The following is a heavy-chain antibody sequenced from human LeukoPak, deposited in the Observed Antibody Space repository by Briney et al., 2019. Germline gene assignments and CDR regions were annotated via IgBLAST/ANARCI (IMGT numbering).Heavy chain of an antibody. CDR1: GGSISSYY. V-gene: IGHV4-59*01. CDR3: ARRYLAAKDAFDI. J-gene: IGHJ3*02. CDR2: IYYSGST. Sequence: SETLSHTCTVSGGSISSYYWSWIRQPPGKGLEWIGYIYYSGSTNYNPSLKSRVTISVDTSKNQFSLKLSSVTAADTAVYYCARRYLAAKDAFDIWGQATLVTVSS. D-gene: IGHD2-15*01.